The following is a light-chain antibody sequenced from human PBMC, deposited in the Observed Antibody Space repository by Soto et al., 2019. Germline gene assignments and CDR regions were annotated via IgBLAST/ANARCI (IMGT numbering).Light chain of an antibody. CDR2: EVN. CDR1: SSDVGGYNY. J-gene: IGLJ2*01. Sequence: QSALTQPPSASGSPGQSVTISCTGTSSDVGGYNYVSWYQQYPGRAPKLMIYEVNKRPSGVPDRFSGSKSGNTASLTVSGLQAEDEADYYCSSYGGRDDMIFGGGTKVTVL. V-gene: IGLV2-8*01. CDR3: SSYGGRDDMI.